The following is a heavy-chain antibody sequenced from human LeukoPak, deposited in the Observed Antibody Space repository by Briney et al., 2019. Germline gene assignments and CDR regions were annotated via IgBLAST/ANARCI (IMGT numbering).Heavy chain of an antibody. CDR3: AGGHGDYDVWNFDY. V-gene: IGHV4-59*12. CDR1: GGSISSYY. Sequence: PSETLSLTCTVSGGSISSYYWSWLRQPPGKGLEWIGYIYYSGSTNYNPSLKSRVTISLDTSKNQFSLKLSSVTAADTAVYYCAGGHGDYDVWNFDYWGQGTLVTVSS. J-gene: IGHJ4*02. D-gene: IGHD4-17*01. CDR2: IYYSGST.